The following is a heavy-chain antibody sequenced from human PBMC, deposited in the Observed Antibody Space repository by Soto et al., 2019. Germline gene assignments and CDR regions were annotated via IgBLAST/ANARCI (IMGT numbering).Heavy chain of an antibody. D-gene: IGHD2-2*01. CDR3: ATELGENPASPFDS. CDR2: IIPLFGAA. CDR1: GVTFTSET. V-gene: IGHV1-69*01. J-gene: IGHJ4*02. Sequence: QVQLVQSGAEVKKPGSSVKVSCKASGVTFTSETISWVRQAPGQGLEWMGGIIPLFGAANYAQKFQGRVTITADESTSTVYMELRSLRSDDMAVYYCATELGENPASPFDSWGQGTLVTVSS.